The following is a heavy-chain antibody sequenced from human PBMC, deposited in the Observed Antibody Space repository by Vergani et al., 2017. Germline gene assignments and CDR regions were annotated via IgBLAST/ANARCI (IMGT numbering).Heavy chain of an antibody. J-gene: IGHJ4*02. V-gene: IGHV3-30*18. CDR1: GFTFSSYG. Sequence: QVQLVESGGGVVQPGRSLRLSCAASGFTFSSYGMHWVRQAPGKGLEWVAVISYDGSNKYYADSVKGRFTISRDNSKNTLYLQMNSLRAEDTAVYYCAKELPGNYYVDYWGQGTLVTVSS. CDR3: AKELPGNYYVDY. D-gene: IGHD4-23*01. CDR2: ISYDGSNK.